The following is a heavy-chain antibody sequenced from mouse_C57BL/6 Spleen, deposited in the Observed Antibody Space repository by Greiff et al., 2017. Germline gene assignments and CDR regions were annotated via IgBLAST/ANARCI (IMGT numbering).Heavy chain of an antibody. J-gene: IGHJ2*01. V-gene: IGHV1-59*01. Sequence: QVQLQQPGAELVRPGTSVKLSCKASGYTFTSYWMHWVKQRPGQGLEWIGVIDPSDSYTNYNQKFKGKATLTVDTSSSTAYMQLSSLTSEDSAVYYCARDDGTTGFDYWGQGTTLTVSS. CDR3: ARDDGTTGFDY. CDR2: IDPSDSYT. D-gene: IGHD1-1*01. CDR1: GYTFTSYW.